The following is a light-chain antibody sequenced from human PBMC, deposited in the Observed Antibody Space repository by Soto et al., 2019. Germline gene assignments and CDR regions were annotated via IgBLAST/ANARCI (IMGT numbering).Light chain of an antibody. CDR2: GAS. J-gene: IGKJ1*01. V-gene: IGKV3-20*01. CDR3: QQYDTSPLT. Sequence: EVMLTQSPGTLSLSPGERATLSCRASQSVSSNYLAWYQQQSGQAPRLLIYGASNRATVIPDRFSGSGSGTDFTLTIRRLEPEDFAVYYCQQYDTSPLTFGQGTKVEFK. CDR1: QSVSSNY.